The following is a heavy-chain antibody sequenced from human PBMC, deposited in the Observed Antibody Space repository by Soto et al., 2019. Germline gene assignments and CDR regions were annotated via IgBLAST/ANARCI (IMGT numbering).Heavy chain of an antibody. D-gene: IGHD4-17*01. V-gene: IGHV4-34*01. J-gene: IGHJ6*03. CDR1: GGSFSGYY. CDR3: ATYLRLPHYYYYYMDV. CDR2: INHSGST. Sequence: SETLSLTCAVYGGSFSGYYWSWIRQPPGKGLEWIGEINHSGSTNYNPSLKSRVTISVDTSKNQLSLKLSSVTAADTAVYYCATYLRLPHYYYYYMDVWGKGTTVTVSS.